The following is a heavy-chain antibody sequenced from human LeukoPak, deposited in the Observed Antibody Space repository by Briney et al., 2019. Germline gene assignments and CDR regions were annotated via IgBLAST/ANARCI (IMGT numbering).Heavy chain of an antibody. Sequence: GGXLRLSSAASGFTFSNAWMSWVRQAPGKGLEWVGRIKSKTDGGTTDYAAAVKGRFTIEREEKKNKMYLKMHSLKTEDTAVYYCTTDILTGYYSDVDYWGQGTLVTVSS. CDR2: IKSKTDGGTT. CDR1: GFTFSNAW. V-gene: IGHV3-15*01. J-gene: IGHJ4*02. D-gene: IGHD3-9*01. CDR3: TTDILTGYYSDVDY.